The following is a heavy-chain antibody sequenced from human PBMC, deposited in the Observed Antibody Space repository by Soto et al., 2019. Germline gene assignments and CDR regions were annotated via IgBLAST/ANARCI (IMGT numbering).Heavy chain of an antibody. Sequence: EVQLLESGGGLVQPGGSRRLSCAASGFTFSSYVMSWVRQAPGKGLEWVSGISGSGGSTYYADSVKGRFTISRDNSKNTLYLQMNSLRAEDTAVYYCAKVPYDFWSGYYPPLYFDYWGQGTLVTVSS. J-gene: IGHJ4*02. V-gene: IGHV3-23*01. CDR3: AKVPYDFWSGYYPPLYFDY. CDR1: GFTFSSYV. D-gene: IGHD3-3*01. CDR2: ISGSGGST.